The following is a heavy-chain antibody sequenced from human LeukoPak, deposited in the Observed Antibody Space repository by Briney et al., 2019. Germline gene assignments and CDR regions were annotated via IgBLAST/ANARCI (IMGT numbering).Heavy chain of an antibody. CDR1: GFTFDDYT. CDR3: AKEADSMSYGMDV. CDR2: ISWDGGST. Sequence: PGGSLRLSCAASGFTFDDYTMHWVRQAPGKGLEWVSLISWDGGSTYYADSVKGRFTISRDNSKNSLYLQMNSLRTEDTALYYCAKEADSMSYGMDVWGQGTTVTVSS. V-gene: IGHV3-43*01. D-gene: IGHD2/OR15-2a*01. J-gene: IGHJ6*02.